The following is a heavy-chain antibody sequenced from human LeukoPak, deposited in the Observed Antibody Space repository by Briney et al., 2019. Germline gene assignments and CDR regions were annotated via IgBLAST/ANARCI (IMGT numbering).Heavy chain of an antibody. D-gene: IGHD5-18*01. V-gene: IGHV4-59*01. CDR1: GGSISSYY. CDR2: IYYSGST. Sequence: SETLSLTCTVSGGSISSYYWSWIRQPPGKGLEWIGYIYYSGSTNYNPSLKSRVTISVDTSKNQFSLKLSSVTAADTAVYYCARGGANLDSYGSEWGQGTLVTVS. J-gene: IGHJ4*02. CDR3: ARGGANLDSYGSE.